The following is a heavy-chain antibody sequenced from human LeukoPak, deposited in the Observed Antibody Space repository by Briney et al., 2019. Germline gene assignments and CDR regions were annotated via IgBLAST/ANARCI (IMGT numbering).Heavy chain of an antibody. J-gene: IGHJ4*02. CDR2: TSENGFLT. V-gene: IGHV3-23*01. CDR1: GFTFRNYA. Sequence: PGGSLRLSCAGSGFTFRNYAMSWVRQAPGKGLEWVSATSENGFLTIYADSVRGRFTISRDNSRDTLYLQMNSVRPEDTAVYYCTRRDDYDRRVYWGQGTLVSVSS. D-gene: IGHD3-22*01. CDR3: TRRDDYDRRVY.